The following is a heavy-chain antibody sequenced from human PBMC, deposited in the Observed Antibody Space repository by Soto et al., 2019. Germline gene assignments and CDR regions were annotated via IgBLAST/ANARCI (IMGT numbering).Heavy chain of an antibody. Sequence: QVQLVQSGAELKKPGSSVKVSCKSSGGTFSNYAITWVRQAPEQGLEWMGGIIPIFGTSNYAQKFQGRVTFTADESITTTYMELSSLKSEDTAVYYCASRPRNGYNTWGQGTLVTVSS. CDR2: IIPIFGTS. D-gene: IGHD5-12*01. CDR3: ASRPRNGYNT. CDR1: GGTFSNYA. J-gene: IGHJ5*02. V-gene: IGHV1-69*01.